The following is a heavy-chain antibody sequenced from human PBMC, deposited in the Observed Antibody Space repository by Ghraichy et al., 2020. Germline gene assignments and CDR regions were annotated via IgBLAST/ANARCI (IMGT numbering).Heavy chain of an antibody. CDR1: NGSIERYS. D-gene: IGHD1-26*01. J-gene: IGHJ5*02. CDR3: ARRGSGSHGDWFDP. Sequence: SETVLTCTVSNGSIERYSWSWIRQSPDKGLEYIGYMYSTGHTNYNPSLQSRVTISVDTSKNQFSLRLSSVTAADTAVYFCARRGSGSHGDWFDPWGQGTQVTVSS. V-gene: IGHV4-59*01. CDR2: MYSTGHT.